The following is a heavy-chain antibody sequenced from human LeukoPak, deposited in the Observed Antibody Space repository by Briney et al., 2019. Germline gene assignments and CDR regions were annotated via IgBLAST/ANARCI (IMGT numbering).Heavy chain of an antibody. CDR1: GYTFTSYY. CDR2: INPSGGST. V-gene: IGHV1-46*01. Sequence: ASVKVSCKASGYTFTSYYMHWVRQAPGQGLEWMGIINPSGGSTSYAQKFQGRVTMTRDMSTSTVYMELSSLRSEDTAVYYCARVVKHSYGSGGFDYWGQGTLVTVSS. J-gene: IGHJ4*02. CDR3: ARVVKHSYGSGGFDY. D-gene: IGHD5-18*01.